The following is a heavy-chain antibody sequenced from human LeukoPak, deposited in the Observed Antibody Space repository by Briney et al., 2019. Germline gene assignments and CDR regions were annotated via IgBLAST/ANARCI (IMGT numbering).Heavy chain of an antibody. CDR3: ARVYRDDFWSGYSTHFDY. Sequence: SETLSLTCTVSGGSISNYYWSWIRQPPGKGPEWIGYINYSGSANYNPSLKSRVTMSVDTSKNQFSLKLTSVTAADTAVYYCARVYRDDFWSGYSTHFDYWGQGTLVTVSS. D-gene: IGHD3-3*01. V-gene: IGHV4-59*01. J-gene: IGHJ4*02. CDR1: GGSISNYY. CDR2: INYSGSA.